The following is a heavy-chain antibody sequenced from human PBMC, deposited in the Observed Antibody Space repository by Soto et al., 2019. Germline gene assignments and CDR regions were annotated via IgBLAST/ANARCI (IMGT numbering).Heavy chain of an antibody. CDR3: AREETAWPLAYGLDV. J-gene: IGHJ6*02. CDR2: IGRRSDI. D-gene: IGHD2-21*02. Sequence: GGSLRLSCKASGFSFSTYSMHWVRQAPGKGLEWVSSIGRRSDIYYADSVKGRFTISRDNAKNSVSLQMNSLRDEDTAVYYCAREETAWPLAYGLDVWGQGTTVTVSS. V-gene: IGHV3-21*01. CDR1: GFSFSTYS.